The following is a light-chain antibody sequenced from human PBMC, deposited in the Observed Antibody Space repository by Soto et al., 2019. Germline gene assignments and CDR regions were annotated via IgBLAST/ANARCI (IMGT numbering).Light chain of an antibody. J-gene: IGLJ1*01. CDR2: DVT. CDR1: SSDVGGYIY. CDR3: SSYTTSSSYV. Sequence: QSALTQPASVSGSPGQSITISCTGTSSDVGGYIYASWYQQHPGKAPKLMIYDVTSRPSGVSYRFSGSRSGNTASLTISGLQAEDEADYYCSSYTTSSSYVFGTGTRSPS. V-gene: IGLV2-14*01.